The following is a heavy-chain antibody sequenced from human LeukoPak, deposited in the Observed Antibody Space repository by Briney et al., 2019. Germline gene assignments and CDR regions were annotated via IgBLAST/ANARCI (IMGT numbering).Heavy chain of an antibody. CDR1: GFTFSNAW. Sequence: GGSLRLSCAASGFTFSNAWMNWVRQAPGKGPEWVGRSRNKGNSDITEYAASVKGRFSISRDDPKNLQFLQMNSLRTEDTAVYHCAKGYSGLLIYALDVWGQGTGVTVSS. V-gene: IGHV3-72*01. CDR2: SRNKGNSDIT. D-gene: IGHD1-26*01. J-gene: IGHJ3*01. CDR3: AKGYSGLLIYALDV.